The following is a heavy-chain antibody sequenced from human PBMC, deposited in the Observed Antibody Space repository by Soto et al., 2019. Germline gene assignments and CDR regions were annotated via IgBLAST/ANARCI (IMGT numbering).Heavy chain of an antibody. CDR1: GFTFSSYW. CDR3: AKDRLGGNFDY. J-gene: IGHJ4*02. CDR2: IKQNGSQK. V-gene: IGHV3-7*03. Sequence: GGSLRLSCAAPGFTFSSYWMDWVRQTPRKGLEWVATIKQNGSQKYYVDSVRGRFIISRDNSKNSLFLQMNSLRVEDTAVYYCAKDRLGGNFDYWGQGTQVTVSS.